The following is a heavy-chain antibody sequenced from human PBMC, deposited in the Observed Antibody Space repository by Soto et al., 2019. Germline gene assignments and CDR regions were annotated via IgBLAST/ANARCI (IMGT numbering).Heavy chain of an antibody. Sequence: EVQLVESGGGLVKPGGSLRLSCAASGFTFSNAWMNWVRQAPGKGLEWVGRFRSKTDGGAIDYAAPVKGRFTISRDESKNMMFLQMNSLNIGDTAMYYWVTSSGWQFDYWGQGTLVTVSS. J-gene: IGHJ4*02. D-gene: IGHD6-19*01. CDR2: FRSKTDGGAI. CDR3: VTSSGWQFDY. CDR1: GFTFSNAW. V-gene: IGHV3-15*07.